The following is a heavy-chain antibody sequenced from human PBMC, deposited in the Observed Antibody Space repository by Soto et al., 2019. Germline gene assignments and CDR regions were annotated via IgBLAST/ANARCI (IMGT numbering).Heavy chain of an antibody. CDR2: IKSKTDGGTT. CDR1: SNAW. Sequence: SNAWMNWVRQAPGKGLEWVGRIKSKTDGGTTDYAAPVKGRFTISRDDSKNTLYLQMNSLKTEDTAVYYCTTEGDILTGSIYLNYWGQGTLVTVSS. J-gene: IGHJ4*02. D-gene: IGHD3-9*01. CDR3: TTEGDILTGSIYLNY. V-gene: IGHV3-15*07.